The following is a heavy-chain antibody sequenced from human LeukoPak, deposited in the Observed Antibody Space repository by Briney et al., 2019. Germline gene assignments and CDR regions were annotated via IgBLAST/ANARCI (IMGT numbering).Heavy chain of an antibody. CDR1: SGSISTSNYY. CDR3: ARHLGRRSVLGALYD. V-gene: IGHV4-39*01. J-gene: IGHJ4*02. Sequence: SETLSLTCTVSSGSISTSNYYWGWVRQPPGKALEWIGNIFYSGSTYYNPSLKSRVTISVDTSKNQFSLKLSSVTAADTAVYYCARHLGRRSVLGALYDWGQGTLVTVSS. D-gene: IGHD5/OR15-5a*01. CDR2: IFYSGST.